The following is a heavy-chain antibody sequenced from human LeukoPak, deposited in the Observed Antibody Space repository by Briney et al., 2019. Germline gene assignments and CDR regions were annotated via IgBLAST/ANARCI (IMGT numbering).Heavy chain of an antibody. D-gene: IGHD3-16*01. CDR2: INPSGDST. V-gene: IGHV1-46*01. J-gene: IGHJ4*02. Sequence: GASVKVSCKASGYTFITYYMHWVRQAPGQGLEWMGIINPSGDSTSYAQKFQGRVTISVDTSKNQFSLKLSSVTAADTAVYYCATGGSPGYFDYWGQGTLVTVSS. CDR3: ATGGSPGYFDY. CDR1: GYTFITYY.